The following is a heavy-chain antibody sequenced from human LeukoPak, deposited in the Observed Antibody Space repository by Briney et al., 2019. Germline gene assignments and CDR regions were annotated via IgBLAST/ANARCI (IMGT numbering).Heavy chain of an antibody. Sequence: PGGSLRLSCAASGFTFSDYAMNWVRQAPGKGLEWVSYISSYSSSIYYADSVQGRFAISRDNANNSVILHMNGLRAEDTAVYYCARGNTGYCDGPSCYNHFFFMDVWGKGTTVTVSS. V-gene: IGHV3-48*04. CDR1: GFTFSDYA. CDR3: ARGNTGYCDGPSCYNHFFFMDV. D-gene: IGHD2-15*01. J-gene: IGHJ6*03. CDR2: ISSYSSSI.